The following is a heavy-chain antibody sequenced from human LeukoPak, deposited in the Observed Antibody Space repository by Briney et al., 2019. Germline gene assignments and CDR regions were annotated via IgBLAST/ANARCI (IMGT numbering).Heavy chain of an antibody. V-gene: IGHV1-46*01. J-gene: IGHJ4*02. CDR3: ARADHVEMATIIATDY. D-gene: IGHD5-12*01. Sequence: ASVKVSCKASGYTFTSYYMHWLRQAPGQGLEWMGIINPSGGSTSYAQKFQGRVTMTRDTSTSTVYMELSSLRSEDTAVYYCARADHVEMATIIATDYWGQGTLVTVSS. CDR2: INPSGGST. CDR1: GYTFTSYY.